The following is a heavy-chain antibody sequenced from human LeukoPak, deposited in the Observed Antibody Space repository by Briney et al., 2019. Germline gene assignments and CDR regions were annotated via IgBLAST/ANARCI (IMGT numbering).Heavy chain of an antibody. Sequence: GASEKVSCKASGYTFTSYGISWVRQAPGQGLEWMGWISAYNGKTNYAQKLQGRVTMTTDTSTSTAYMELRSLRSDDTAVYYCARAGIIAAAGTAPFDYWGQGALVTASS. CDR1: GYTFTSYG. CDR2: ISAYNGKT. V-gene: IGHV1-18*01. J-gene: IGHJ4*02. CDR3: ARAGIIAAAGTAPFDY. D-gene: IGHD6-13*01.